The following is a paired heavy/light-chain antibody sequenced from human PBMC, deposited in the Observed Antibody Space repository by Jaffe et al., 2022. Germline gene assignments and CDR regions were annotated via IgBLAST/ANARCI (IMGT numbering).Heavy chain of an antibody. D-gene: IGHD5-18*01. CDR1: GYTFTGYY. CDR2: IEPNSGGI. Sequence: QVLLVQSGAEVKEPGASVKVSCKASGYTFTGYYIHWLRQAPGQGLEWMGRIEPNSGGINYAQNFQGRVTMTRDTSISTAYMELKSLRSDDTAMYFCATNLVAGGYSFGYLPYWGQGTLVTVSS. CDR3: ATNLVAGGYSFGYLPY. J-gene: IGHJ4*02. V-gene: IGHV1-2*06.
Light chain of an antibody. CDR2: GAS. CDR3: QQYNKWPQT. J-gene: IGKJ1*01. CDR1: QSVNSN. V-gene: IGKV3-15*01. Sequence: EVVLTQSPATLSVSPGERATLSCRASQSVNSNLAWYQQKPGQAPRLLIYGASTRATDIPERFSGSGSGTEFTLTISSLQSEDSTVYYCQQYNKWPQTFGQGTKVEIK.